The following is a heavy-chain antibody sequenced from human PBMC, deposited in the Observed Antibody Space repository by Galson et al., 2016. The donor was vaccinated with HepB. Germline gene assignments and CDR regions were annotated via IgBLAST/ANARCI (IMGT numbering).Heavy chain of an antibody. J-gene: IGHJ4*02. V-gene: IGHV4-34*01. CDR1: GGSFSGYF. D-gene: IGHD3-10*01. Sequence: SETLSLTCAVYGGSFSGYFWSWIRQPPGKGLEWIGEINHSGSTNYNPSLKSRVTISVDTSKNQFSLKLSSVTAADTAVYYCAIFYFDSGSYYNPDYWGQGTLVTVSS. CDR2: INHSGST. CDR3: AIFYFDSGSYYNPDY.